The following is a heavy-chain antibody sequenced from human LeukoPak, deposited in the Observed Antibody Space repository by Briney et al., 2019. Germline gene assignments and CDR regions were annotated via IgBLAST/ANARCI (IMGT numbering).Heavy chain of an antibody. CDR3: ARWAYYGSGSYYNPSGY. CDR2: IYTSGST. J-gene: IGHJ4*02. CDR1: GGSISSGSYY. D-gene: IGHD3-10*01. Sequence: PSQTLSLTCTVSGGSISSGSYYWGWIRQPAGKGREWIGRIYTSGSTNYNPSLKSRVTISVDTSKNQFSLKMSSVTAADTAVYYCARWAYYGSGSYYNPSGYWGQGTLVTVSS. V-gene: IGHV4-61*02.